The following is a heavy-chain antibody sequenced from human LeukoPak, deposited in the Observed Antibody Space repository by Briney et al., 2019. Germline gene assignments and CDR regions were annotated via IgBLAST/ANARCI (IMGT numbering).Heavy chain of an antibody. V-gene: IGHV3-53*01. CDR1: GFSVSTKY. CDR2: MYSGEST. D-gene: IGHD3-10*01. CDR3: GRVGDHYHWYLDL. J-gene: IGHJ2*01. Sequence: PGGSLRLSCAAAGFSVSTKYMSWVRQAPGKGLEWVSIMYSGESTYYAESVKGRFIVSRDNSKNRLYLQMNSLRVDDTAVYSCGRVGDHYHWYLDLWGRGTLVSVS.